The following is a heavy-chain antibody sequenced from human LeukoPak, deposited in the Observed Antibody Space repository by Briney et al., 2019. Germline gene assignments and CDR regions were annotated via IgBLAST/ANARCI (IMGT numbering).Heavy chain of an antibody. J-gene: IGHJ4*02. V-gene: IGHV1-2*02. CDR3: AREGGSGSYDY. D-gene: IGHD1-26*01. CDR2: INPNSGGT. Sequence: ASVKVSCKASGYTFTSYGISWVRQAPGQGLEWMGWINPNSGGTNYAQKFQGRVTMTRDTSISTAYMELSRLRSDDTAVYYCAREGGSGSYDYWGQGTLVTVSS. CDR1: GYTFTSYG.